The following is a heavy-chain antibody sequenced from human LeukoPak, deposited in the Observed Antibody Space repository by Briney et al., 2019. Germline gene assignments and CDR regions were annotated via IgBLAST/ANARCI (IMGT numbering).Heavy chain of an antibody. Sequence: GGSLRLSCAASGFTFSTYDMHWVRQAPGRGLEWVAVIWHDGTNENYADSVKGRFTISRDNSKNTLYLQMNSLRAEDTAVYYCAKVKLISSWYLFDHWGQGTLVTVSS. D-gene: IGHD6-13*01. CDR2: IWHDGTNE. CDR1: GFTFSTYD. J-gene: IGHJ4*02. CDR3: AKVKLISSWYLFDH. V-gene: IGHV3-33*06.